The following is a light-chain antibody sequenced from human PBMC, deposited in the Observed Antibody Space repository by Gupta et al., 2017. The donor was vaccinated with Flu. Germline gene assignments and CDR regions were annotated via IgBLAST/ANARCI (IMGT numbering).Light chain of an antibody. Sequence: QSALTQPASVSGSPGQSITISCTGTSNDVGGYSYVSWYQQRPGKAPKLMIYEVSNRPSGVSNRFSGSKSGNTASLTISGLQVEDEADYYCTSDTSSTNPVFGGGTKLTVL. J-gene: IGLJ3*02. CDR2: EVS. CDR1: SNDVGGYSY. V-gene: IGLV2-14*01. CDR3: TSDTSSTNPV.